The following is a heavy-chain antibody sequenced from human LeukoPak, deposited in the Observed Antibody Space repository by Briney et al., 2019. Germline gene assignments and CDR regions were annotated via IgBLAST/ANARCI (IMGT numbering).Heavy chain of an antibody. Sequence: ETLSLTCTVSGGSISSSSYYWGWIRQPPGKGLEWVANIKQDGSEKYYVDSVKGRFTISRDSAKNSLYLQMNSLRAEDTAVYYCARDRYYYYYIDVWGKGTTVTVSS. V-gene: IGHV3-7*01. CDR2: IKQDGSEK. CDR3: ARDRYYYYYIDV. CDR1: GGSISSSSYY. J-gene: IGHJ6*03.